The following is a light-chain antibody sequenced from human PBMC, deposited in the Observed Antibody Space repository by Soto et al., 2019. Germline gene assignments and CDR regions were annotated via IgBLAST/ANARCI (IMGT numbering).Light chain of an antibody. J-gene: IGKJ2*01. V-gene: IGKV3-20*01. CDR1: QSISSSY. Sequence: EIVLTQSPGTLSLSPGERATLSCRASQSISSSYLALYQQKPGQAPRLLIYAASSRATGIPDRFSGSGSGTDFTLSISSLEPEDFAVYYCQQYGSSSYTFGQGTQLEIK. CDR2: AAS. CDR3: QQYGSSSYT.